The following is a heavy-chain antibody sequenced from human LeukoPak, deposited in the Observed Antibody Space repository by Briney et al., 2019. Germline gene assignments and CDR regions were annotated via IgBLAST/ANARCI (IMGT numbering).Heavy chain of an antibody. Sequence: PSETLSLTCTVSGGSISSGDYYWSWIRQPPGKGLEWIGYIYYSGSTYYNPSLKSRVTISVDTSKNQFSLKLSSVTAADTAVYYCARVAIFGVVRRSFDPWGQGTLVTVSS. V-gene: IGHV4-30-4*01. CDR2: IYYSGST. D-gene: IGHD3-3*01. CDR3: ARVAIFGVVRRSFDP. CDR1: GGSISSGDYY. J-gene: IGHJ5*02.